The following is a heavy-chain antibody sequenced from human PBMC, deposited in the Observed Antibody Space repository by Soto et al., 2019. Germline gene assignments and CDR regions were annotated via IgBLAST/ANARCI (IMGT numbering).Heavy chain of an antibody. D-gene: IGHD3-3*01. V-gene: IGHV1-3*01. J-gene: IGHJ6*02. CDR3: ARDYDFWTPAGYYYGMDV. CDR2: INAGNGNT. Sequence: GASVKVSCKASGYTLTSYAMHWVRQAPGQRLEWMGWINAGNGNTKYSQKFQGRVTITRDTSASTAYMELSSLRSEDTAVYYCARDYDFWTPAGYYYGMDVWGQGTTVTVSS. CDR1: GYTLTSYA.